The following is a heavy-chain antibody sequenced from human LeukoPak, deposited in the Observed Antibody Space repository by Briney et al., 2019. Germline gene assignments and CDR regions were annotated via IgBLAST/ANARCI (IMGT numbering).Heavy chain of an antibody. CDR1: GGSISSGY. D-gene: IGHD1-26*01. V-gene: IGHV4-59*01. J-gene: IGHJ5*02. CDR3: ARDLGGANWFDP. CDR2: IYYSGST. Sequence: SETLSLTCTVSGGSISSGYWSWVRQPPGKGLEWIGYIYYSGSTNYNPSLKSRVTISVDTSKNQFSLKLSSVTAADTAVYYCARDLGGANWFDPWGQGTLVTVSS.